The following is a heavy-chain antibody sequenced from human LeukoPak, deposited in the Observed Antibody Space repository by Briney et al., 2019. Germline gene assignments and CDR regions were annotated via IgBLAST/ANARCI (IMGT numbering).Heavy chain of an antibody. J-gene: IGHJ5*02. Sequence: GGSLRLSCAASGFTFSSYAMSWVRQAPGKGLEWVSAISGSGGSTYYADSVKGRFTISRDNSENTLYLQMNSLRAEDTAVYYCAKENGSGSYYINWFDPWGQGTLVTVSS. CDR3: AKENGSGSYYINWFDP. V-gene: IGHV3-23*01. CDR2: ISGSGGST. CDR1: GFTFSSYA. D-gene: IGHD3-10*01.